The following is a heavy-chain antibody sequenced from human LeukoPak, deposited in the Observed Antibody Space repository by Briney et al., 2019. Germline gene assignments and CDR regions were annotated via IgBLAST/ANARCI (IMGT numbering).Heavy chain of an antibody. CDR2: ISGSGGST. J-gene: IGHJ5*02. CDR1: GFTFSTYA. V-gene: IGHV3-23*01. CDR3: AKPYGDYEGFWFDP. Sequence: GESLRLSCAASGFTFSTYAMSWVRQAPGRGLEWVSTISGSGGSTYYADSVKGRFTISRDSSKHTLYLQMNSLRAEDTAVYYCAKPYGDYEGFWFDPWGQGTLVTVSS. D-gene: IGHD4-17*01.